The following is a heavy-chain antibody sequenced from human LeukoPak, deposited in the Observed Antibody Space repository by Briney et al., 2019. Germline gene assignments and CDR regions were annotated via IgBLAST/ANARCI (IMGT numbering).Heavy chain of an antibody. CDR3: AKDAGPRGTYSGLFDY. V-gene: IGHV3-23*01. CDR1: GFTFTNYA. Sequence: GGSLRLSCATSGFTFTNYAMTWVRQAPGKGLEWVSGIAGSGGSTFYADSVKGRFTISRDNSKKELYLQMNSLRAEGTAVYYCAKDAGPRGTYSGLFDYWGQGTLVTVSS. CDR2: IAGSGGST. D-gene: IGHD1-26*01. J-gene: IGHJ4*02.